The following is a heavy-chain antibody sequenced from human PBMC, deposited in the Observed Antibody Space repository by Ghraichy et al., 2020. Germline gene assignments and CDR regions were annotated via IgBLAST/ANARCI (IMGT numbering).Heavy chain of an antibody. CDR3: ARAPGITGTTSQENYGMDV. CDR1: GFTVSVNY. CDR2: IYSVGTT. Sequence: GSLRLSCAASGFTVSVNYMSWVRQAPGKGLEWVSVIYSVGTTKYADSVKGRFIISRDSSQNTVYLQMNSLRVDDTGLYYCARAPGITGTTSQENYGMDVWGQGTTVIVSS. J-gene: IGHJ6*02. V-gene: IGHV3-66*01. D-gene: IGHD1-20*01.